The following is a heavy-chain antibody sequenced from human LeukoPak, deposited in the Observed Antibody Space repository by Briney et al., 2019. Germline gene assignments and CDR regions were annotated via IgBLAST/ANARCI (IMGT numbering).Heavy chain of an antibody. CDR3: ARERMGATTSASDYYYMDV. D-gene: IGHD1-26*01. Sequence: ASVRVSCKTSGFIFTGYNIHWVRQAPGQGLEWMGWINPNSGGTNYAQKFQGRVTMTRDTSISTAYMELSRLRSDDTAVYYCARERMGATTSASDYYYMDVWGKGTTVTVSS. V-gene: IGHV1-2*02. CDR1: GFIFTGYN. J-gene: IGHJ6*03. CDR2: INPNSGGT.